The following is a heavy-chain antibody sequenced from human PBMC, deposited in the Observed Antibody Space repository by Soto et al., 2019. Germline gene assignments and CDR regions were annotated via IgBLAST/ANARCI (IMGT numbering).Heavy chain of an antibody. CDR1: GGTFSSYT. Sequence: QVQLVQSGAEVKKPGSSVKVSCKASGGTFSSYTISWVRQAPGQGLEWMGRIIPILGIANYAQKFQGRGTITADKSTSTAYMELSSLRSEDTAVYYCARDLGGDEVFRAFDIWGQGTMVTVSS. J-gene: IGHJ3*02. CDR3: ARDLGGDEVFRAFDI. D-gene: IGHD2-21*01. CDR2: IIPILGIA. V-gene: IGHV1-69*08.